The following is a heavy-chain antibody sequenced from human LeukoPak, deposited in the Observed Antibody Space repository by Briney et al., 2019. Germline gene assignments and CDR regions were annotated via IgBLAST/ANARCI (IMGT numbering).Heavy chain of an antibody. J-gene: IGHJ4*02. V-gene: IGHV4-4*07. CDR1: GGSISGYY. Sequence: SETLSLTCTVSGGSISGYYWSWIRQPAGKGLEWIGRVYTSGSTNYSPSLKSRVTMSVDTSKNQLSLNLRSVTAADTAVYYCARDRCSSTSCPFDYWGQGTLVTVSS. CDR2: VYTSGST. CDR3: ARDRCSSTSCPFDY. D-gene: IGHD2-2*01.